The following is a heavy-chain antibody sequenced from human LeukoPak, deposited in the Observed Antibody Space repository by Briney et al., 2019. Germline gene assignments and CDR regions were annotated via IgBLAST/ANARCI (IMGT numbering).Heavy chain of an antibody. CDR3: AKTVITAEYFQH. CDR1: GFTFSSYG. J-gene: IGHJ1*01. Sequence: GGSLRLSCAASGFTFSSYGMHWVRQAPGKGLEWVAVISYDGSNKYYADSVKGRFTISRDNSKNTLYLQMNSLRAEDTALYYCAKTVITAEYFQHWGQGTLVTVSS. V-gene: IGHV3-30*18. D-gene: IGHD4-17*01. CDR2: ISYDGSNK.